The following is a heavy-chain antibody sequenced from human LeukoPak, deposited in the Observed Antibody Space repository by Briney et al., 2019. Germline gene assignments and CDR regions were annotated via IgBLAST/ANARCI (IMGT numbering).Heavy chain of an antibody. V-gene: IGHV3-7*01. CDR2: IKQDGSEK. D-gene: IGHD2-15*01. CDR3: ARGNVAVSRDY. CDR1: GFTFSGYW. J-gene: IGHJ4*02. Sequence: PGGSLRLSCAASGFTFSGYWMSWVRQAPGKGLEWVANIKQDGSEKYYVDSVKGRFTISRDNAKNSLYLQMNSLRAEDTAVYYCARGNVAVSRDYWGQGTLATVSS.